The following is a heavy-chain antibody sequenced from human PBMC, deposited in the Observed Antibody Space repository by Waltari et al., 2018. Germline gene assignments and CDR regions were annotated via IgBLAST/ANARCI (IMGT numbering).Heavy chain of an antibody. CDR2: IYYGGST. Sequence: QVQLQESGPGLVKPSETLSLTCTVSGGSIRSHYWSWIRQPPGKGLEWIGDIYYGGSTNYNPSLKSRVTRSVDTSKNQFSLKLTSVTAADTAVYYCARGLSGVAYDAFDIWGQGTMVTVSS. CDR1: GGSIRSHY. V-gene: IGHV4-59*11. J-gene: IGHJ3*02. D-gene: IGHD7-27*01. CDR3: ARGLSGVAYDAFDI.